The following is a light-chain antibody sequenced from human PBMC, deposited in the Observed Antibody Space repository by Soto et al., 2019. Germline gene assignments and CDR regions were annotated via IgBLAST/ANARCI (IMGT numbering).Light chain of an antibody. CDR3: QQYNNWPPWT. V-gene: IGKV3-15*01. J-gene: IGKJ1*01. CDR1: QSVSIN. Sequence: EIVMTQSPATLSVSPGERATLSCRASQSVSINLAWYQQKPGQAPRLLIYGASTRATGIPARFSGSGYGTEFTLTISSLQYEDFAVYYCQQYNNWPPWTFGQGTKVEIK. CDR2: GAS.